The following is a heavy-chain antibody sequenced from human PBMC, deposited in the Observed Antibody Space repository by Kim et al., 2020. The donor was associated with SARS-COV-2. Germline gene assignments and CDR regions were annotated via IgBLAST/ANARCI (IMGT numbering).Heavy chain of an antibody. J-gene: IGHJ4*02. Sequence: SETLSLTCTVSGDSTNSYYWSWIRQSPGNGLEWLGYIFDTGTTKYNPSLKGRATISVEMSKNQLSLSLTSVTAADTAVYYCVTHFHDGSGYFSFFDQWGQGNLVTVSS. D-gene: IGHD3-22*01. CDR1: GDSTNSYY. V-gene: IGHV4-59*01. CDR3: VTHFHDGSGYFSFFDQ. CDR2: IFDTGTT.